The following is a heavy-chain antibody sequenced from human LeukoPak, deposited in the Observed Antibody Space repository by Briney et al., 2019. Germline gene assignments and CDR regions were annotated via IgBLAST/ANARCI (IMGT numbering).Heavy chain of an antibody. Sequence: GSSVKVSCKASGGTFSSYAISWVRQAPGQGLEWMGRIIPILGIANYAQKFQGRVTITADKSTSTAYMELSSLRSEDTAVYYCARSISPVVVSLYYYYYGMDVWGQGTTVTVSS. CDR2: IIPILGIA. CDR1: GGTFSSYA. J-gene: IGHJ6*02. D-gene: IGHD2-21*01. V-gene: IGHV1-69*04. CDR3: ARSISPVVVSLYYYYYGMDV.